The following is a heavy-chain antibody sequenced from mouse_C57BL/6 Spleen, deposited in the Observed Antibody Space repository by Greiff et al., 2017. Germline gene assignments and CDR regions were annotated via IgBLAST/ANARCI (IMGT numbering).Heavy chain of an antibody. D-gene: IGHD1-1*01. CDR2: IYPGDGDT. CDR1: GYAFSSSW. V-gene: IGHV1-82*01. CDR3: AGHDYCGSSYDSYFDV. J-gene: IGHJ1*03. Sequence: QVQLQQSGPELVKPGASVKISCKASGYAFSSSWMHWVKQRPGKGLEWIGRIYPGDGDTTYNGKFKGKATLTADKSSRTAYMQLSSLTSEDSAVYFCAGHDYCGSSYDSYFDVWGTGTTVTVSS.